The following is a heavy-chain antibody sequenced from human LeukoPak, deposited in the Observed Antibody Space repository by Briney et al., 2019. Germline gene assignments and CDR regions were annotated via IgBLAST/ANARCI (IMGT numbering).Heavy chain of an antibody. CDR3: ARGGQGDGYSADEAFDM. CDR2: TYYRSKWYS. Sequence: SQTLSLTCAISGDSVSSNSTACNWIRQSPSRGLEWLGRTYYRSKWYSDYAVSVKSRITIDPDTSKNQFSLQLNSVTPEDTAVYYCARGGQGDGYSADEAFDMWGQGTMVTVSS. D-gene: IGHD5-24*01. J-gene: IGHJ3*02. V-gene: IGHV6-1*01. CDR1: GDSVSSNSTA.